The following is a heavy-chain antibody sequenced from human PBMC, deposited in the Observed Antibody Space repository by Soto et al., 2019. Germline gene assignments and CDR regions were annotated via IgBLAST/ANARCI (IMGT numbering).Heavy chain of an antibody. V-gene: IGHV1-69*08. CDR1: GGTFSSYT. CDR2: IIPILGIA. D-gene: IGHD2-15*01. J-gene: IGHJ4*02. CDR3: ARESATPFDY. Sequence: QVQLVQSGAEVKKPGSSVKVSCKASGGTFSSYTISWVRQAPGQGLEWMGRIIPILGIANYAQKFQGRVTSTADKATSTAYMELSSLRSEDTAVYYCARESATPFDYWGQGTLVTVSS.